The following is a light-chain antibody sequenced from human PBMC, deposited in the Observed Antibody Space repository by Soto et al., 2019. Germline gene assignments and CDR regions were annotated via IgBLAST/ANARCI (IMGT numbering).Light chain of an antibody. CDR1: QYIHNY. Sequence: DIQMTQSPSTLSASVGDRVTITCRASQYIHNYLAWYQQKPGEAPKLLIYEAANIESGVPARFSGSGTGTEFTPTISSLQPDDFATYYCQQPNNYPWTFGQGTRVEI. CDR2: EAA. J-gene: IGKJ1*01. V-gene: IGKV1-5*03. CDR3: QQPNNYPWT.